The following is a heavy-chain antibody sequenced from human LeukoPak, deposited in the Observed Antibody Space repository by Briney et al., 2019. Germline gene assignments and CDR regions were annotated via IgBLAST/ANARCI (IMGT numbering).Heavy chain of an antibody. CDR3: ARGGAAVDY. D-gene: IGHD6-13*01. CDR2: VYYGGSA. Sequence: SETLSLTCTVSGGSITSGGFYWSWIRHHPGKGLEWIGYVYYGGSAYYNPSLESRVTISVDTANNQFSLKLTSATAADTAVYYCARGGAAVDYWGQGTLVTVSS. CDR1: GGSITSGGFY. V-gene: IGHV4-31*03. J-gene: IGHJ4*02.